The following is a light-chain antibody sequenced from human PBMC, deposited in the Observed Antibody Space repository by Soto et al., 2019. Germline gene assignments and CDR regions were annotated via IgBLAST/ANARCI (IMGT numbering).Light chain of an antibody. CDR2: QAS. CDR3: QQYNTYPWT. Sequence: DIQMTQSPSPLSASVGDRVTITCRASQTISYWLAWYQQKPGKAPELLIYQASSLETGVPSRFSGSGSGTEFTFTISSLQPDDFATYYCQQYNTYPWTFGQGTKVEIK. J-gene: IGKJ1*01. V-gene: IGKV1-5*03. CDR1: QTISYW.